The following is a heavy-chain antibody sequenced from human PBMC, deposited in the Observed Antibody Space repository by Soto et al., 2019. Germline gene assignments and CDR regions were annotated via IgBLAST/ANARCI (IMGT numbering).Heavy chain of an antibody. Sequence: EVQLVESGGGLVQPGGSLRLSCEVSGFTFIIHAMNWVRQAPGKGLEWVAYIHGTRSIIYYADSVKGRFTISRDNAKNSLFLQMDSLRDEDTAVYYCARDARNADYDYWGQGTLVTVSS. J-gene: IGHJ4*02. CDR3: ARDARNADYDY. D-gene: IGHD3-16*01. V-gene: IGHV3-48*02. CDR1: GFTFIIHA. CDR2: IHGTRSII.